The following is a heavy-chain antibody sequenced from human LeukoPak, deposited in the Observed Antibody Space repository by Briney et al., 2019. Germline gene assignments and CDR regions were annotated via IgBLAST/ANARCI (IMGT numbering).Heavy chain of an antibody. Sequence: SETLSLTCSVSGGSISSSGYYWNWVRQPPGKGLEWVGSIYYSGTTYYNSSLKSRVTISEDTSKNRFSLMLTSVTAADTAVYYCARQVSDYFYYYIDVWGEGTTVIVSS. CDR2: IYYSGTT. J-gene: IGHJ6*03. V-gene: IGHV4-39*01. CDR3: ARQVSDYFYYYIDV. CDR1: GGSISSSGYY.